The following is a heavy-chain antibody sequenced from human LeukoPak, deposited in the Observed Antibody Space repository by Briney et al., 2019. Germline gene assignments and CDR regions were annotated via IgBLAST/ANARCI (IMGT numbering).Heavy chain of an antibody. CDR3: AKDLQDTAMVDY. CDR2: ISNDGSNK. Sequence: GGSLRLSCAASGFTFNSYGMHWVRQAPGKGLEWVAVISNDGSNKYYADSVKGRFTISRDNSKNTLYLQMNSLRADDTAVYYCAKDLQDTAMVDYWGQGTLVTVSS. J-gene: IGHJ4*02. D-gene: IGHD5-18*01. V-gene: IGHV3-30*18. CDR1: GFTFNSYG.